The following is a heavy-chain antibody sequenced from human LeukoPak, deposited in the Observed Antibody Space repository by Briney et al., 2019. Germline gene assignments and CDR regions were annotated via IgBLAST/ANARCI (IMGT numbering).Heavy chain of an antibody. V-gene: IGHV3-74*01. CDR1: RLNFSSYW. CDR3: ARVGHGSSWFDS. Sequence: GGSLRLSCVASRLNFSSYWMHWVRQAPGKGLVWVSRINTDGTTTTYADSVKGRFTISRDNSKNTLYLEMNSLRVEDTALYFCARVGHGSSWFDSWGQGTLITVSS. J-gene: IGHJ5*01. CDR2: INTDGTTT. D-gene: IGHD6-13*01.